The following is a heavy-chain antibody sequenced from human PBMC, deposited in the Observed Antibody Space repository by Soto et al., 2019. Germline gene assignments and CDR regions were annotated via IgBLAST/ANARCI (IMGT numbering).Heavy chain of an antibody. J-gene: IGHJ4*02. CDR2: IYSDGHT. CDR3: GRKEVSGPIDF. CDR1: GFTVSISY. Sequence: GGSLRLCCAGSGFTVSISYMAWVRQVPGKGPEWVSIIYSDGHTYYAESVKGRFTISRDDSENTLYLHMSSLRIEDTAVYYCGRKEVSGPIDFWGQGTLVTVSS. V-gene: IGHV3-66*01.